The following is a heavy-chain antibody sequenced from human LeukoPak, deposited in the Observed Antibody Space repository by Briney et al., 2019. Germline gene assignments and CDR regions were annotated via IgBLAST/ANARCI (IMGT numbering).Heavy chain of an antibody. CDR2: FSGTASGGGAYYA. CDR3: AKLMTTVTTGVIY. D-gene: IGHD4-17*01. J-gene: IGHJ4*02. V-gene: IGHV3-23*01. Sequence: GGSLRLSCAASGFTVSSYGMTWVRQAPGKGLEWVSSFSGTASGGGAYYAYYADSVKGRFSISRDNSKNTLYLQMSSLRAEDTAVYFCAKLMTTVTTGVIYWGQGTLVTVSS. CDR1: GFTVSSYG.